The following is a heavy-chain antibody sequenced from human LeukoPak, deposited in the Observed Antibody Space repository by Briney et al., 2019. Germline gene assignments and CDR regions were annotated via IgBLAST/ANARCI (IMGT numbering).Heavy chain of an antibody. J-gene: IGHJ5*02. CDR2: IYYSGNT. CDR1: GGSVSSGSYY. V-gene: IGHV4-31*03. CDR3: ARRYGSGTEWFDP. D-gene: IGHD3-10*01. Sequence: SETLSLTCTVSGGSVSSGSYYWSWIRQHPGKGLEWIGYIYYSGNTYYNPSLESRVTISVDTSKNQFSLKLSSVTAADTAVYYCARRYGSGTEWFDPWGQGTLVTVSS.